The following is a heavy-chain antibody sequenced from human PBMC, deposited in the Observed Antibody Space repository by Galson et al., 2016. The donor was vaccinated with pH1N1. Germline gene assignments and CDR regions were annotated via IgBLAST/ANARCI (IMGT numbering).Heavy chain of an antibody. CDR1: GFTFSSYW. CDR3: ARFEYGDYVKYSDL. D-gene: IGHD4-17*01. Sequence: SLRLPCAASGFTFSSYWMHWVRQSPGRGLVWVSRINSDGSSTNYADSLKGRFTISRDNAKNTLYLQMNSLRAADTAMYYCARFEYGDYVKYSDLWGRGTLVTVSS. V-gene: IGHV3-74*01. J-gene: IGHJ2*01. CDR2: INSDGSST.